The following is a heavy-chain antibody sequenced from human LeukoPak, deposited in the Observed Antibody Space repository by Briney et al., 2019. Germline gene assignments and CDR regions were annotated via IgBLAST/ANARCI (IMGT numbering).Heavy chain of an antibody. J-gene: IGHJ5*02. CDR3: TNYGSGSYYSSARFDP. CDR2: IRSKAYGGTT. D-gene: IGHD3-10*01. CDR1: GFTFGDYA. V-gene: IGHV3-49*04. Sequence: GGSLRLSCTASGFTFGDYAMSWVRQAPGKGLEWVAFIRSKAYGGTTECAASVKGRFTISRDDSKSIAYLQMNSLKTEDTAVYYCTNYGSGSYYSSARFDPWGQGTLVTVSS.